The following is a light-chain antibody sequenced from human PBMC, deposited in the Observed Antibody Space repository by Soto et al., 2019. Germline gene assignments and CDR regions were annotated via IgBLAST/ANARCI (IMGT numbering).Light chain of an antibody. CDR3: QHSHSTPSFT. V-gene: IGKV1-39*01. J-gene: IGKJ3*01. Sequence: DIQMTQSPSSLSASVGDRVTITCRASQSNSSYVNWYQQKPGKAPKLLIYAASSLQSGIPSRFSGSGSGTDFTRTISSLPPEDSATYYCQHSHSTPSFTFGPVTSVVIK. CDR1: QSNSSY. CDR2: AAS.